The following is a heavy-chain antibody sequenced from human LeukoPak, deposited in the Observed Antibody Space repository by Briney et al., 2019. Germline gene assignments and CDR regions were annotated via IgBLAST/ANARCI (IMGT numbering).Heavy chain of an antibody. V-gene: IGHV4-30-4*07. CDR2: IYYSGST. D-gene: IGHD2-21*01. CDR3: ARGGSNDSPLVG. CDR1: GGSISSGGYS. Sequence: SQTLSLTCAVSGGSISSGGYSWSWIRQPPGKGLEWIGYIYYSGSTYYNPSLKSRVTISVDTSKNQFSLKLSSVTAADTAVYYCARGGSNDSPLVGWGQGTLVTVSS. J-gene: IGHJ4*02.